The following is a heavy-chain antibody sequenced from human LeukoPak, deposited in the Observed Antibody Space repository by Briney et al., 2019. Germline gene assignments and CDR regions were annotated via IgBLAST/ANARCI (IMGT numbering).Heavy chain of an antibody. CDR1: AYSFTSYW. V-gene: IGHV5-51*04. CDR2: VYPGDYDI. CDR3: ARTGIYDSSGYYAFDY. J-gene: IGHJ3*01. D-gene: IGHD3-22*01. Sequence: GETLKISCKGSAYSFTSYWISWVRHMPGNSLVWMGIVYPGDYDIRYSLSIQGEVTMSADNLIRTAFLEGSSLKASDADMYYCARTGIYDSSGYYAFDYWGQGTMVTVSS.